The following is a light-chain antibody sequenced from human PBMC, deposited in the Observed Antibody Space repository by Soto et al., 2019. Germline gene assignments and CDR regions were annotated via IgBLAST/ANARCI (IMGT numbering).Light chain of an antibody. Sequence: EIVLTQSPATLSLSPGERATLSCWASQSVSNSLAWFQQRPGQAPRLLIYGASDRATGIPARFSGTGSGTDFTLTISSLEPGDFAVYSCQHRAQWPRTSGQGTK. CDR2: GAS. J-gene: IGKJ1*01. CDR3: QHRAQWPRT. V-gene: IGKV3-11*01. CDR1: QSVSNS.